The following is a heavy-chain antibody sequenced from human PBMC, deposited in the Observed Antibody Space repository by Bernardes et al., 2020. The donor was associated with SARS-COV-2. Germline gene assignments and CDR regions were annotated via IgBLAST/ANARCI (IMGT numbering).Heavy chain of an antibody. J-gene: IGHJ6*02. CDR3: TRHPEGYYDILTGYYKLYYYYGMDV. D-gene: IGHD3-9*01. V-gene: IGHV3-73*01. Sequence: GGSLRLSCAASGFTFSGSAMHWVRQASGKGLEWVGRIRSKANSYATAYAASVKGRFTISSDDSKNTDYLQMNSRKPEDTAVYYCTRHPEGYYDILTGYYKLYYYYGMDVWGQVTTVTVSS. CDR1: GFTFSGSA. CDR2: IRSKANSYAT.